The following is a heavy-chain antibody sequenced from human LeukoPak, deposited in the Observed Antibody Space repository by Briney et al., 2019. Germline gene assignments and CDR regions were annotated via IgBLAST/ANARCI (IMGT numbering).Heavy chain of an antibody. D-gene: IGHD2-8*01. CDR1: GFTVSSNY. V-gene: IGHV3-66*02. CDR2: IYSGGST. CDR3: ARDTNGDVGSFDY. J-gene: IGHJ4*02. Sequence: GGSLRLSCAASGFTVSSNYMSWVRQAPGKGLEWVSVIYSGGSTYYADSVKGRFTISRDNSKNTLYLQMNSLRAEDTAVYYCARDTNGDVGSFDYWGQGTLVTVSS.